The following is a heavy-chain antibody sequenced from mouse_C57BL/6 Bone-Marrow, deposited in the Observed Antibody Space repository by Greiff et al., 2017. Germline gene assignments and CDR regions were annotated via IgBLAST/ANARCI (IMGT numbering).Heavy chain of an antibody. V-gene: IGHV1-85*01. J-gene: IGHJ1*03. CDR2: IYPRDGST. D-gene: IGHD1-1*01. CDR1: GYTFTSYD. CDR3: ARDYGSSYWYFDV. Sequence: QVQLKESGPELVKPGASVKLSCKASGYTFTSYDINWVKQRPGQGLEWIGWIYPRDGSTKYNEKFKGKAKLTVDTSSSTADMELHSLTSEDSAVYFCARDYGSSYWYFDVWGTGTTVTVSS.